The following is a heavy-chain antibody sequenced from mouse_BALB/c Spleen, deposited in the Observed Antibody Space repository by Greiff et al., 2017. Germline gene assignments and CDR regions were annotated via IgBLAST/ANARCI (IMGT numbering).Heavy chain of an antibody. D-gene: IGHD2-10*02. CDR1: GYTFSSYW. CDR3: ARAEYGNPYYAMDY. V-gene: IGHV1-9*01. Sequence: QVQLQQSGAELMKPGASVKISCKATGYTFSSYWIEWVKQRPGHGLEWIGEILPGSGSTNYNEKFKGKATFTADTSSNTAYMQLSSLTSEDSAVYYCARAEYGNPYYAMDYWGQGTSVTVSS. J-gene: IGHJ4*01. CDR2: ILPGSGST.